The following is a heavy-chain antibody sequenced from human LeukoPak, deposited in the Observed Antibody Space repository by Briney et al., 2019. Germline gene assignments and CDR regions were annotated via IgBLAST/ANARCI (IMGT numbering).Heavy chain of an antibody. CDR3: ARGIAAAGTDFDY. V-gene: IGHV4-59*01. CDR2: IYYSGST. CDR1: GGPISSYY. D-gene: IGHD6-13*01. Sequence: SETLSLTCTVSGGPISSYYWSWIRQPPGKGLEWIGYIYYSGSTNYNPSLKSRVTISVDTSKNQFSLKLSSVTAADPAVYYCARGIAAAGTDFDYWGQGTLVTVSS. J-gene: IGHJ4*02.